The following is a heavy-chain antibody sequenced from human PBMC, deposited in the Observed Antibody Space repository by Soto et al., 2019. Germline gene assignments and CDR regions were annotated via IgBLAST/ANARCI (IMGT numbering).Heavy chain of an antibody. CDR3: QCYYDSSGYYRPYYYYGMDV. CDR1: GFTFGDYA. D-gene: IGHD3-22*01. Sequence: SLRLSCTASGFTFGDYAMSWFHQAPGKGLEWVGFIRSKAYGGTTEYAASVKGRFTTSRDDSKSIAYLQMNSLKTEDTAVYYCQCYYDSSGYYRPYYYYGMDVWGQGTTVTVSS. J-gene: IGHJ6*02. V-gene: IGHV3-49*03. CDR2: IRSKAYGGTT.